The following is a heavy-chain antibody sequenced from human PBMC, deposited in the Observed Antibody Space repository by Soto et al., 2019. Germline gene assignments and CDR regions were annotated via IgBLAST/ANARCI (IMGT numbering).Heavy chain of an antibody. CDR2: IFYNGNS. Sequence: QMRLQESGPGLVRPSETLSLTCNVSGTSVTRNYWPWIRQPPGKGLEWIGYIFYNGNSNTNPALKSRVSMSVDTSKNQFSLEVKSVTAADTAVYYCARNRGGNSGLFDYWGLGILVSVSS. V-gene: IGHV4-59*02. CDR1: GTSVTRNY. D-gene: IGHD2-21*01. CDR3: ARNRGGNSGLFDY. J-gene: IGHJ4*02.